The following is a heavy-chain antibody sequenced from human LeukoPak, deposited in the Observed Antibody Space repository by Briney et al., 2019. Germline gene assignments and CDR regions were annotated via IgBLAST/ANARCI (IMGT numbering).Heavy chain of an antibody. Sequence: PGGSLRLSCAASVFTFSSYSMNWVRQAPGKGLEWVSSISSSSSYIYYADSVKGRFTISRDNAKNSLYLQMNSLRAEDTAVYYCARGHTVTSYFDYWGQGTLVTVSS. CDR3: ARGHTVTSYFDY. J-gene: IGHJ4*02. CDR1: VFTFSSYS. CDR2: ISSSSSYI. V-gene: IGHV3-21*01. D-gene: IGHD4-17*01.